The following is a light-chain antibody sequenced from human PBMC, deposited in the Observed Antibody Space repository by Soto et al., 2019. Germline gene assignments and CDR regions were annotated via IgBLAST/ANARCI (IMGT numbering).Light chain of an antibody. CDR1: SGHSNYA. V-gene: IGLV4-69*01. CDR2: LNSDGSH. J-gene: IGLJ2*01. CDR3: QTWVTGIHI. Sequence: QPVLTQSPSASASLGASVKLTCTLSSGHSNYAIAWHQQQPEKGPRFLMKLNSDGSHSKGDGIPDRFSGSSSGAERYLTIPTLQSEDEADYYCQTWVTGIHIFGGVTKLTVL.